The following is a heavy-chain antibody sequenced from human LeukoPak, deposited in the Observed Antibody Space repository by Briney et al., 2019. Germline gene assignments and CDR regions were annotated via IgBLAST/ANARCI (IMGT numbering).Heavy chain of an antibody. CDR2: IYHSGST. CDR3: ARYIVGAADAFDI. J-gene: IGHJ3*02. Sequence: SQTLSLTFKVSGESLSSSGYYWSWIRQPPGKGLEWIGYIYHSGSTYYNPSLKSRVTISVDRSKNQFSLKLSSVTAADTAVYYCARYIVGAADAFDIWGQGTMVTVSS. V-gene: IGHV4-30-2*01. CDR1: GESLSSSGYY. D-gene: IGHD1-26*01.